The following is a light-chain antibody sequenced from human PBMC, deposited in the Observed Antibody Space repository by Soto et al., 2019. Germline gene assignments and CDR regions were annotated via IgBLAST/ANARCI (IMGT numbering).Light chain of an antibody. CDR3: SSYTSSSTLV. Sequence: QSALTQPASVSGPPGQSITISCTGTSSDVGVYNYVSWYQQHPGKAPKLMIYEVSNRPSGVSNRFSGSKSGNTASLTISGLQAEDEADYYCSSYTSSSTLVFGGGTKVTVL. CDR1: SSDVGVYNY. CDR2: EVS. J-gene: IGLJ3*02. V-gene: IGLV2-14*01.